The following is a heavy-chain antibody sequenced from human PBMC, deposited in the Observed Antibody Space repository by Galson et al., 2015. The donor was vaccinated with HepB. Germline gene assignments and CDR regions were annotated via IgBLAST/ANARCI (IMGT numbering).Heavy chain of an antibody. D-gene: IGHD3-3*01. J-gene: IGHJ6*02. CDR1: GFTFSSYA. Sequence: SLRLSCAASGFTFSSYAMHWVRQAPGKGLEWVAVISYDGSNKYYADSVKGRFTISRDNSKNTLYLQMNSLRAEDTAVYYCARAFAGQPYYGMDVWGQGTTVTVSS. CDR2: ISYDGSNK. V-gene: IGHV3-30-3*01. CDR3: ARAFAGQPYYGMDV.